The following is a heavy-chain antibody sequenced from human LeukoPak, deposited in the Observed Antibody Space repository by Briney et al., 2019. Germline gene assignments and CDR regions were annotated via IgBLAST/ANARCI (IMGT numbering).Heavy chain of an antibody. D-gene: IGHD6-6*01. CDR2: VSQDGRNN. J-gene: IGHJ6*03. CDR1: GFTFNRHP. CDR3: ARQGSSLNYYHTYMDV. Sequence: GGSLRLSCAASGFTFNRHPIHWVRQTPGKGLEWVAGVSQDGRNNYYTDSVKGRFTISRDNANNAPSLQMNSLRVEDTAVYYCARQGSSLNYYHTYMDVWGNGTTVIVSS. V-gene: IGHV3-30*10.